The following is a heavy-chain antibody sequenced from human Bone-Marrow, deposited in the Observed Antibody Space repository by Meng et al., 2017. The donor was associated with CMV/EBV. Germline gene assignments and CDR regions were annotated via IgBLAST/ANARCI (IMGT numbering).Heavy chain of an antibody. D-gene: IGHD2-15*01. Sequence: ASVKVSCKASGYTFTGYYMHWVRQAPGQGLEWMGWINPNSGGTNYAQKFQGRVTMTRDTSISTAYMELSRLRSDDTAVYYCARRVASVVAGSLDYWGQGTLLTVSS. J-gene: IGHJ4*02. CDR1: GYTFTGYY. CDR3: ARRVASVVAGSLDY. V-gene: IGHV1-2*02. CDR2: INPNSGGT.